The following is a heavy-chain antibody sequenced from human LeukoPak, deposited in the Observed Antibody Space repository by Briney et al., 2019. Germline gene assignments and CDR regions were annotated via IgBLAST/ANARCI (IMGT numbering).Heavy chain of an antibody. CDR2: TYYSGSI. CDR1: GGSISSRSYY. V-gene: IGHV4-39*07. CDR3: AAPYSSSWYGWLYY. Sequence: SETLSLTCSVSGGSISSRSYYWGWIRQPPGKGLEWIGSTYYSGSIYYNPSLKSQVTISVDTSKNQFSLKLNSVTAADTAVYYCAAPYSSSWYGWLYYWGQGTLVTVSS. J-gene: IGHJ4*02. D-gene: IGHD6-13*01.